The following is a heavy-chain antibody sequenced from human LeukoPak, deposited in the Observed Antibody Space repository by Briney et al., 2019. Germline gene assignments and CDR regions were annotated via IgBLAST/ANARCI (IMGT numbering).Heavy chain of an antibody. Sequence: SETLSLTCTVSGYSISSGYYWGWIRQPPGKGMECIASIYHGGSTYYNPSLKSRVTISVDTSKNHFSLKLSSVTAADTAVYYCVRGRYYASGSTPFDYWGQGTLVTVSS. CDR1: GYSISSGYY. CDR2: IYHGGST. J-gene: IGHJ4*02. D-gene: IGHD3-10*01. V-gene: IGHV4-38-2*02. CDR3: VRGRYYASGSTPFDY.